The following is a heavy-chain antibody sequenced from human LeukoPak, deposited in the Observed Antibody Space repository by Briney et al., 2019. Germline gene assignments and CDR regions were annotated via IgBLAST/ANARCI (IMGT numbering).Heavy chain of an antibody. CDR1: GFSFSSYS. D-gene: IGHD6-6*01. J-gene: IGHJ4*02. V-gene: IGHV3-21*01. Sequence: AGGSLRLSCVASGFSFSSYSMNWVRQAPGKGLEWVSTISSGTGSYIYYADSVRGRFTISRDNAKNSLYLQMNSLRAEDTAVYYCVRCSGVFGSSGYWGQGTLVTVSS. CDR2: ISSGTGSYI. CDR3: VRCSGVFGSSGY.